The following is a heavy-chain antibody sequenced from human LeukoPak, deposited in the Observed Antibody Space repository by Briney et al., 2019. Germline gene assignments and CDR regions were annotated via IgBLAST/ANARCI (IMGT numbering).Heavy chain of an antibody. CDR3: AREGSPLTILPNFDY. J-gene: IGHJ4*02. Sequence: YPGDSDTRYTPSLQGQVTISADKSISTAYLQWSSLKASDTAMYYCAREGSPLTILPNFDYWGQGTLVTVSS. CDR2: YPGDSDT. V-gene: IGHV5-51*01. D-gene: IGHD3-3*01.